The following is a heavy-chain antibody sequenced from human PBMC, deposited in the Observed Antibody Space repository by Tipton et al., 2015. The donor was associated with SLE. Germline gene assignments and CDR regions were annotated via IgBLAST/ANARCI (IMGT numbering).Heavy chain of an antibody. CDR1: GFTFDDYA. CDR2: ISWNSGSI. CDR3: AKDSDINYYYYMDV. Sequence: SLRLSCAASGFTFDDYAMHWVRQAPGKGLEWVSGISWNSGSIGYADSVKGRFTISRDNAKNSLYLQMNSLRAEDTALYYCAKDSDINYYYYMDVWGKGTTVTDSS. V-gene: IGHV3-9*01. J-gene: IGHJ6*03.